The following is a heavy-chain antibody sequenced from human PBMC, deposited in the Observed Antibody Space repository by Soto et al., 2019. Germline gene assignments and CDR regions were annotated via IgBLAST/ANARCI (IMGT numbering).Heavy chain of an antibody. Sequence: QVQLQESGPGLVEPSGTLSLTCAVSGASISTTAWWSWVRQPPGKGLEWIGEIYHSGTTNCDPSLKNRVTISLDKSKSQFSLTLTSVTAADTAVYYCAIPGAGDFDYWGRGTLVTVSS. CDR3: AIPGAGDFDY. J-gene: IGHJ4*02. CDR1: GASISTTAW. CDR2: IYHSGTT. D-gene: IGHD6-13*01. V-gene: IGHV4-4*02.